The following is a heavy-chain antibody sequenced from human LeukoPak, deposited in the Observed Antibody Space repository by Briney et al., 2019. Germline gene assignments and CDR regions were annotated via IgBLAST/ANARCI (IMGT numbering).Heavy chain of an antibody. V-gene: IGHV5-51*01. D-gene: IGHD2-15*01. CDR2: IYPGDSDT. CDR1: GYSFTSYW. J-gene: IGHJ4*02. CDR3: ARHCSGGSCYSGSFDY. Sequence: GESLKISRKGSGYSFTSYWIGWVRQMPGKGLEWMGIIYPGDSDTRYSPSFQGQVTISADKSISTAYLQWSSLRASDTAMYYCARHCSGGSCYSGSFDYWGQGTLVTVSS.